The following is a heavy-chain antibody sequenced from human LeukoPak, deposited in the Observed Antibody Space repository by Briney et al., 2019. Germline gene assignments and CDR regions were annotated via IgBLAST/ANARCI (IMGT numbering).Heavy chain of an antibody. CDR2: ISAYNGNT. CDR3: ARDQYCSGGSCHNFDY. Sequence: GASVKVSCKASGYTFTSYGISWVRQAPGQGLEWMGWISAYNGNTNYAQKLQGRVTMTTDTSTSTAYMELRSLRPDDTAVYYCARDQYCSGGSCHNFDYWGQGTLVTVSS. V-gene: IGHV1-18*01. J-gene: IGHJ4*02. CDR1: GYTFTSYG. D-gene: IGHD2-15*01.